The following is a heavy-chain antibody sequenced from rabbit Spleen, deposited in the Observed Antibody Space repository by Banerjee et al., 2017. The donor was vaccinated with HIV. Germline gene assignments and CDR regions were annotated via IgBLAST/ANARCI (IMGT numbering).Heavy chain of an antibody. Sequence: QEQLVESGGDLVKPEGSLTLTCTASGFTIVRGYMCWVRQAPGKGPEWIGCIDGGSSGSTWYASWAKGRFTISKTSSTTVTLQMTSLTVADTATYFCARSDGSSSGYSFDLWGPGTLVTVS. CDR2: IDGGSSGST. J-gene: IGHJ4*01. V-gene: IGHV1S45*01. CDR3: ARSDGSSSGYSFDL. D-gene: IGHD1-1*01. CDR1: GFTIVRGY.